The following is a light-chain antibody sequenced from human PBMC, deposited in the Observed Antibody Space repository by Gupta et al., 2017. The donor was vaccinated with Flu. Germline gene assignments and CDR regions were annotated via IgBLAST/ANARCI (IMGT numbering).Light chain of an antibody. CDR2: GLS. Sequence: VTISCTGSSSNIGPGYGVHWYQQVPGTAPKLLIFGLSNRPSGVPERFSGSKSGISASLAITGLQAEDEADYYCQSYDNSLHGWVFGGGTKLTVL. J-gene: IGLJ3*02. CDR1: SSNIGPGYG. CDR3: QSYDNSLHGWV. V-gene: IGLV1-40*01.